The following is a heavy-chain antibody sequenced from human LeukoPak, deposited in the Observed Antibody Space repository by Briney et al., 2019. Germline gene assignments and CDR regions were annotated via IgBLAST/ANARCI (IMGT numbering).Heavy chain of an antibody. CDR1: GYTFTSYD. CDR2: MNPNSGNT. CDR3: ARANLYYDSSGQLFGLAFDI. Sequence: ASVKVSCKASGYTFTSYDINWVRQATGQGLEWMGWMNPNSGNTGYAQKFQGRVTMTRNTSISTAYMELSSLRSEDTAVYYCARANLYYDSSGQLFGLAFDIWGQGTMVTVSS. J-gene: IGHJ3*02. V-gene: IGHV1-8*01. D-gene: IGHD3-22*01.